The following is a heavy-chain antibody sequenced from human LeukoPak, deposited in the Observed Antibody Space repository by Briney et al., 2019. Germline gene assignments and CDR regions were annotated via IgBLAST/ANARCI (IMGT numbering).Heavy chain of an antibody. CDR1: SSSFNFYY. Sequence: PSETLSLTCIVSSSSFNFYYWSWIRQPAGKGLEWIGRIHASGSTSYNPSLKSRLTMSIDTATTQFSLKLTSVTAADTAVHYCAGVQSVFVADQWVEGFLDYWGQGALVTVSS. J-gene: IGHJ4*02. D-gene: IGHD1-26*01. CDR2: IHASGST. CDR3: AGVQSVFVADQWVEGFLDY. V-gene: IGHV4-4*07.